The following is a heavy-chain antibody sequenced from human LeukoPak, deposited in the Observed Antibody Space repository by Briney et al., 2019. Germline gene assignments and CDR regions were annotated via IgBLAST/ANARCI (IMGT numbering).Heavy chain of an antibody. Sequence: GGSLRLSCAVSEFAFSDHSMNWVRQAPGKGLEWISYIRSSSSSIFYADSVKGRFTISTDNGRNSLYLQMNSLRDEDTAVYYCARDLSWGFDYWGQGILVTVSS. CDR1: EFAFSDHS. CDR3: ARDLSWGFDY. D-gene: IGHD7-27*01. J-gene: IGHJ4*02. CDR2: IRSSSSSI. V-gene: IGHV3-48*02.